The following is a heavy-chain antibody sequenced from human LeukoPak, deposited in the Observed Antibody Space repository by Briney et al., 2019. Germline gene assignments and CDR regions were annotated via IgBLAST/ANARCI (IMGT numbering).Heavy chain of an antibody. J-gene: IGHJ4*02. V-gene: IGHV3-30*02. D-gene: IGHD3-3*01. CDR2: IRYDGSNK. CDR1: GFTFSSYG. Sequence: GSLRLSCAASGFTFSSYGMHWVRQAPGKGLEWVAFIRYDGSNKYYADSVKGRFTISRDNSKNTLYLQMNSLRAEDTAVYYCARGTFWSGYYHDYWGQGTLVTVSS. CDR3: ARGTFWSGYYHDY.